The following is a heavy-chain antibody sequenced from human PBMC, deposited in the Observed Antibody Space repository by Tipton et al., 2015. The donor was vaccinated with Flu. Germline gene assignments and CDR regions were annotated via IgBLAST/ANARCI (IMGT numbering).Heavy chain of an antibody. CDR2: ISSNGGST. J-gene: IGHJ4*02. CDR1: GFTFSSYA. V-gene: IGHV3-64D*06. Sequence: SLRLSCSASGFTFSSYAMHWVRQAPGKGLEYVSAISSNGGSTYYADSVKGRFTISRDNSKNTLYLQMSSLRAEDTAVYYCVKPQSRFLEWGACYDYWGQGTLVTVSS. D-gene: IGHD3-3*01. CDR3: VKPQSRFLEWGACYDY.